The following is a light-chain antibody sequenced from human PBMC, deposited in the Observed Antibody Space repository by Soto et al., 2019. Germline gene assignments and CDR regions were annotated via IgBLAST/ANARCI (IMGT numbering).Light chain of an antibody. Sequence: EIVLTQSPATLSVSPGESATLSCRASQSVSNNLAWYQQKPGQAPRLLIYGASTRATDIPARFSGSGSGTEFTLTISSLQSEDFAVYYCQQYNNWPSLTFGGGTKVDIK. CDR1: QSVSNN. CDR3: QQYNNWPSLT. V-gene: IGKV3-15*01. J-gene: IGKJ4*01. CDR2: GAS.